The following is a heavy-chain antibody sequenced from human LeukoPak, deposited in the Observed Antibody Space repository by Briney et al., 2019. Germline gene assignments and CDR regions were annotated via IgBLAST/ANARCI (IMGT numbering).Heavy chain of an antibody. Sequence: GGSLRLSCEVSGFTFSDHYMSWIRQAPGKRLEWVSYISSGSTYTNYADSVKGRFTISRDNSKNTLYLQMDSLRAEDTAVYYCAKDHSSAWHLDYWGQGTLVTVSS. J-gene: IGHJ4*02. CDR1: GFTFSDHY. V-gene: IGHV3-11*06. CDR3: AKDHSSAWHLDY. D-gene: IGHD6-19*01. CDR2: ISSGSTYT.